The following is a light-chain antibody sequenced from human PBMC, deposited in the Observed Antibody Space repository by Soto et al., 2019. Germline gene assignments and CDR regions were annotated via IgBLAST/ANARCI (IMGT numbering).Light chain of an antibody. V-gene: IGLV2-14*01. CDR3: SSYTTSYTQV. CDR1: RSDVGGYNY. CDR2: EVS. Sequence: QSVLTQPASVSGSPGQSITISCTGTRSDVGGYNYVSWYQHHPGKVPKLMIYEVSNRPSGVSNRFSGSKSGNTASLSISGLQAEDEADYYCSSYTTSYTQVFGGGTKVTVL. J-gene: IGLJ3*02.